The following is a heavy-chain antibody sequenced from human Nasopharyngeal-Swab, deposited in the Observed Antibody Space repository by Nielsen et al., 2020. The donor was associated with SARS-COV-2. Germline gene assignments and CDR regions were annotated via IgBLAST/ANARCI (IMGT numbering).Heavy chain of an antibody. J-gene: IGHJ3*02. V-gene: IGHV5-51*01. Sequence: GESLKISCTASGYRFSSYWIGWVRQMTGKGLEWMGIIYPGDSDTRYSPSFQGQVTISADKSINTAYLQLSSLKASDTAMYYCARTAIEGGYYRGDAFDIWGQGTMVTVSS. CDR3: ARTAIEGGYYRGDAFDI. CDR1: GYRFSSYW. CDR2: IYPGDSDT. D-gene: IGHD3-22*01.